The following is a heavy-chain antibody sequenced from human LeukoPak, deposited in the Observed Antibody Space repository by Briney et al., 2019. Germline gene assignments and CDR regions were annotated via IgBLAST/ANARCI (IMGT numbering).Heavy chain of an antibody. D-gene: IGHD3-9*01. Sequence: PSETLSLTCTVSGGSISGYYWSWIRQPPGKGLDWMGAIYYGGNAYYNPSLKSRVTISVDTSKNHFSLKLTSVTAADTALYYCARQTGRGYYFDYWGQGTLVSVSS. CDR1: GGSISGYY. J-gene: IGHJ4*02. CDR2: IYYGGNA. V-gene: IGHV4-39*01. CDR3: ARQTGRGYYFDY.